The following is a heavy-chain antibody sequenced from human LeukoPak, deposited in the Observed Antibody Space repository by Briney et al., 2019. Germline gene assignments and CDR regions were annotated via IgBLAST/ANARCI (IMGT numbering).Heavy chain of an antibody. CDR3: ARHPRSPFTGVSYFDL. J-gene: IGHJ4*02. V-gene: IGHV4-39*01. Sequence: SETLSLTCIVSGGSIISSNYYWGWVRQPPGKGLDWLGSIYYRGSTFSNPSLNIRVTMSVDTSKNQFSLNLRSVTAADTAVYYCARHPRSPFTGVSYFDLWGQGTLVTVSS. CDR1: GGSIISSNYY. D-gene: IGHD7-27*01. CDR2: IYYRGST.